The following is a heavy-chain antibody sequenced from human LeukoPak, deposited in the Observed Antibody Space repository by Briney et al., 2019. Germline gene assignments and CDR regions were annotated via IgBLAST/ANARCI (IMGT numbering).Heavy chain of an antibody. Sequence: GASVKVSCKASRGTFSSYAISWVRQAPGQGLEWMGGIIPIFGTANYAQKFQGRVTITADESTSTAYMELSSLRSEDTAVYYCASRRGYSYGSRFDYWGQGTLVTVSS. CDR1: RGTFSSYA. D-gene: IGHD5-18*01. CDR2: IIPIFGTA. V-gene: IGHV1-69*13. CDR3: ASRRGYSYGSRFDY. J-gene: IGHJ4*02.